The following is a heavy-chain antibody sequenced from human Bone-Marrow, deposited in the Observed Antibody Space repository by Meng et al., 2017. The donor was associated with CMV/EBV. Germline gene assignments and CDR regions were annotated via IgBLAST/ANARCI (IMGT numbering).Heavy chain of an antibody. CDR2: INPNSGGT. D-gene: IGHD6-6*01. CDR1: GYTFTGYY. CDR3: ARVEYSSPGRGY. J-gene: IGHJ4*02. V-gene: IGHV1-2*02. Sequence: ASVKVSCKASGYTFTGYYMHWVRQAPGQGLEWMGWINPNSGGTNYAQKFQGRVTMTRDTSISTAYMELSRLRSDDTAVYYCARVEYSSPGRGYWGQGTLVTSPQ.